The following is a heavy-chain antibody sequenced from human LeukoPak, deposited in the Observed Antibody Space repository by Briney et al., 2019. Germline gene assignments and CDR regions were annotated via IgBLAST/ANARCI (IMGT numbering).Heavy chain of an antibody. CDR3: ARVQLVDYYYSYMDV. V-gene: IGHV3-20*04. Sequence: GGSLRLSCAASGFTFSSYEMNWVRQAPGKGLEWVSGINWNGGSTGYADSVKGRFTISRDNAKNSLYLQMNSLRAEDTALYYCARVQLVDYYYSYMDVWGKGTTVTVSS. CDR2: INWNGGST. CDR1: GFTFSSYE. J-gene: IGHJ6*03. D-gene: IGHD6-6*01.